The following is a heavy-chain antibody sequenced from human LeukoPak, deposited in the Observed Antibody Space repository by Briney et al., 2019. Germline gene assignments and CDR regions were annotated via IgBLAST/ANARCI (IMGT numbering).Heavy chain of an antibody. J-gene: IGHJ4*02. V-gene: IGHV3-66*01. D-gene: IGHD2-21*01. CDR1: GFTVSSNY. CDR2: IYSGGTT. Sequence: PGGSLRLSCAASGFTVSSNYMSWVRQAPGKGLEWVSVIYSGGTTHYADSVKGRFTVSRDNSKNTLYLQMNSLRAEDTAVYYCAKGGDGDYFDYWGQGTLVTVSS. CDR3: AKGGDGDYFDY.